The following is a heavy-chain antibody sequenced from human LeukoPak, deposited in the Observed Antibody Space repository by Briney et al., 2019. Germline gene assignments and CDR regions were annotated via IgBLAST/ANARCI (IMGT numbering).Heavy chain of an antibody. V-gene: IGHV3-23*01. D-gene: IGHD4-17*01. CDR2: ISGSGGST. J-gene: IGHJ4*02. Sequence: GGSLRLSCAASGSTFSSYAMSWVRQAPGKGLEWVSAISGSGGSTYYADSVKGRFTISRDNSKNTLYLQMNSLRAEDTAVYYCASLTVTVTTFDYWGQGTLVTVSS. CDR3: ASLTVTVTTFDY. CDR1: GSTFSSYA.